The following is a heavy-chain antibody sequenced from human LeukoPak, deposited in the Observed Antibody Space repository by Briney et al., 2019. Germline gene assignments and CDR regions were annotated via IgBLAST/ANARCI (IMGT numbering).Heavy chain of an antibody. CDR1: GYTFTSYG. D-gene: IGHD2-2*01. Sequence: ASVKVSCKASGYTFTSYGINWVRQAPGQALEWMGWISAYNGNTNYAQKLRGRVTMTTDTSTSTAYMELRSLRSDDTAVYYCARNTGYCSSTSCYDWFDPWGQGTLVTVSS. J-gene: IGHJ5*02. CDR2: ISAYNGNT. V-gene: IGHV1-18*01. CDR3: ARNTGYCSSTSCYDWFDP.